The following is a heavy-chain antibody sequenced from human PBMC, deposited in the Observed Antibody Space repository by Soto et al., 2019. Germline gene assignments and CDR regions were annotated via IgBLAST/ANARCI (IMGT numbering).Heavy chain of an antibody. Sequence: PGASLRLSCTVSGFTFSNYAMTWVRQAPGKGLEWVSVITGSGGITYYAESVKGRFTISRDNSKNTLYLQMNSLRAEDTAVYYCAKDPNGDYIGAFDFWGQGTLVTVSS. V-gene: IGHV3-23*01. J-gene: IGHJ3*01. D-gene: IGHD4-17*01. CDR2: ITGSGGIT. CDR3: AKDPNGDYIGAFDF. CDR1: GFTFSNYA.